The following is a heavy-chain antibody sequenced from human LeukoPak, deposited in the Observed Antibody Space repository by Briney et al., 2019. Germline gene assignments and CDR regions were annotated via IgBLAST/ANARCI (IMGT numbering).Heavy chain of an antibody. D-gene: IGHD3-22*01. J-gene: IGHJ3*02. CDR3: ASYYDSSGSDAFDN. CDR1: GGSISSYY. V-gene: IGHV4-59*01. Sequence: SETLSLTCTGSGGSISSYYGSWMRQPPGKGREWVGYIYYSGSTNYNPSLKSRVTISVDTSKNQFSLKLSSVTAADTAVYYCASYYDSSGSDAFDNWGQGTMVTASS. CDR2: IYYSGST.